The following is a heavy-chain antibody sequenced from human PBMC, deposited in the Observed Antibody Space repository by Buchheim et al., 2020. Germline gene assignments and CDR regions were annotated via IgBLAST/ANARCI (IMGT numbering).Heavy chain of an antibody. Sequence: QVQLVQSGAEVKKPGASVKVSCKASGYTFTSYGISWVRQAPGQGLEWMGWISAYNGNTNYAQKLQGRVTLTTDTSTSTAYMGLRSLRSDDTAVYYCARGKDVSDFWSGYFFTPRETYYYYGMDVWGQGTT. CDR3: ARGKDVSDFWSGYFFTPRETYYYYGMDV. V-gene: IGHV1-18*01. CDR2: ISAYNGNT. J-gene: IGHJ6*02. CDR1: GYTFTSYG. D-gene: IGHD3-3*01.